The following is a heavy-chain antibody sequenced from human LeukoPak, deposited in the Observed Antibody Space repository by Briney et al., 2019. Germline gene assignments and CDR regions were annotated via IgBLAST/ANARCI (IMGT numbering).Heavy chain of an antibody. CDR2: ISWSSGSI. J-gene: IGHJ4*02. CDR1: GFTFDDYT. V-gene: IGHV3-9*01. Sequence: GGSLRLSCAASGFTFDDYTMHWVRQAPGKGLEWVSGISWSSGSIGYADSVKGRFTISRDNAKNSLYLQMNSLRAEDTALYYCVREAAATHDYWGQGTLVTVSS. CDR3: VREAAATHDY. D-gene: IGHD6-13*01.